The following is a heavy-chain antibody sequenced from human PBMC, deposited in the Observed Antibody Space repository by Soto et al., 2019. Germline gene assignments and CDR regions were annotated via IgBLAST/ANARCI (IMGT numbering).Heavy chain of an antibody. Sequence: GGSLRLSCAASGFNFNDYAMNWVRQAPGKGLEWLAYINYSGNTIYYADSVRGRFTISRDNAKTSLYLQMDSPRAEDTAVYYCAKDRVGSSWFYGMDVWGQGTTVTVSS. D-gene: IGHD6-13*01. CDR2: INYSGNTI. V-gene: IGHV3-11*01. CDR3: AKDRVGSSWFYGMDV. CDR1: GFNFNDYA. J-gene: IGHJ6*02.